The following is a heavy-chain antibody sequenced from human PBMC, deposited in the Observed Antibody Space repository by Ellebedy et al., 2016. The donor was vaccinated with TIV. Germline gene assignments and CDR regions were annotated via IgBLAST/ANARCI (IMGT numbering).Heavy chain of an antibody. CDR2: INAGTANT. J-gene: IGHJ4*02. V-gene: IGHV1-3*01. D-gene: IGHD5-18*01. Sequence: AASVKVSCKASGYTFSTYAMHWVRQAPGHRLEWMGWINAGTANTKYSQKFQGRVTITRDTSASTAYMELRSLRSEDTAVYYCARSGDTSMAFTPSLDYWGQGTLVTVSS. CDR1: GYTFSTYA. CDR3: ARSGDTSMAFTPSLDY.